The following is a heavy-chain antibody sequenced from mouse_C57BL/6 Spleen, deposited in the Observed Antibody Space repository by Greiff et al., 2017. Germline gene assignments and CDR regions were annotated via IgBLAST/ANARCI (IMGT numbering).Heavy chain of an antibody. J-gene: IGHJ2*01. D-gene: IGHD1-1*01. CDR3: ARRPNYGSSPCDY. V-gene: IGHV1-50*01. CDR1: GYTFTSYW. CDR2: IDPSDSYT. Sequence: QVQLQQPGAELVKPGASVKLSCKASGYTFTSYWMQWVKQRPGQGLEWIGEIDPSDSYTNYNQKFKGKATLTVDTSSSTAYMQRSSLTSEDSAVYYCARRPNYGSSPCDYWGQGTTLTVSS.